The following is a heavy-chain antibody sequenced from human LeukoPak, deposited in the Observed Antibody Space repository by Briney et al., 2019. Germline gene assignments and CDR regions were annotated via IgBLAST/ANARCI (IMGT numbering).Heavy chain of an antibody. Sequence: GGSLRLSCAASGFTVSNTYMSWVRQAPGKGLEWVSIIYSGDNSYYADSVKGRFTISRDDSKNTLSLQMNSLRAEDTAVYFCAREPEYSSSWDYWGQGTLVTVSS. J-gene: IGHJ4*02. CDR2: IYSGDNS. CDR1: GFTVSNTY. D-gene: IGHD6-13*01. CDR3: AREPEYSSSWDY. V-gene: IGHV3-53*01.